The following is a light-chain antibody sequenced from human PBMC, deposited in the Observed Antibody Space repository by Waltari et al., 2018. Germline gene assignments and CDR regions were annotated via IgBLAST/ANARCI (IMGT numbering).Light chain of an antibody. CDR3: QQYYSTPET. CDR1: QSVLYNSNNKNY. Sequence: DIVMTQSPDSLAVSLGERATINCKSSQSVLYNSNNKNYLAWYQHKPGQPPKLLIYWAPTRESGVPDRFSGSGSGTDFTLTITSLQAADVAVYYCQQYYSTPETFGQGTKLETK. V-gene: IGKV4-1*01. CDR2: WAP. J-gene: IGKJ2*01.